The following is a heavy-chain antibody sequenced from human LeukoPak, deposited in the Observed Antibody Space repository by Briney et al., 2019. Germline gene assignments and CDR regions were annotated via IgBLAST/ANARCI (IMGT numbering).Heavy chain of an antibody. D-gene: IGHD3-16*01. J-gene: IGHJ6*02. CDR3: ARDQGLIDPPPYGLDV. V-gene: IGHV1-69*04. Sequence: SVKVSCKASGGTFNNYALTWVRQAPGQGLEWMGRIIPTLDITIYATKFQGRVTITADKSTSTAYIELSSLSSEDTAVYYCARDQGLIDPPPYGLDVWGQGTTVTVSS. CDR1: GGTFNNYA. CDR2: IIPTLDIT.